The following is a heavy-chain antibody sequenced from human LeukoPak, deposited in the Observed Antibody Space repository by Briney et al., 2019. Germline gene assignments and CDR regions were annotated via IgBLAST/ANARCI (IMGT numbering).Heavy chain of an antibody. CDR1: RYTFTSYD. J-gene: IGHJ5*02. Sequence: ASVKVSCKASRYTFTSYDINWVRPATGQGLEWMGWINPNSGGTNYAQKFQGRVTMTRDTSISTAYMELSRLRSDDTAVYYCARAGYSSGWYWFDPWGQGTLVTVSS. D-gene: IGHD6-19*01. CDR2: INPNSGGT. V-gene: IGHV1-2*02. CDR3: ARAGYSSGWYWFDP.